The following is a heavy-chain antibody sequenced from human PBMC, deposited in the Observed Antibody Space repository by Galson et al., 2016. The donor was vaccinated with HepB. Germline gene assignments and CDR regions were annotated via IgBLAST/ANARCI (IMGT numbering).Heavy chain of an antibody. J-gene: IGHJ6*02. Sequence: SETLSLTCTVSDGSISNINYYWGWIRQPPGKGLEWIGTVYYSGSSHYNPSLQSRFGISLDTSKNQFSLRLSSVTAADTAVYYCARGRDGSGSYYNYYYYGLDVWGQGTTVTVSS. CDR3: ARGRDGSGSYYNYYYYGLDV. D-gene: IGHD3-10*01. CDR2: VYYSGSS. V-gene: IGHV4-39*07. CDR1: DGSISNINYY.